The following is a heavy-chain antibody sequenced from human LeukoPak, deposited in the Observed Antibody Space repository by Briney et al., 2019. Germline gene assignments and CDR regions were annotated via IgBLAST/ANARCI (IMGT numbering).Heavy chain of an antibody. V-gene: IGHV3-74*01. D-gene: IGHD2-2*01. CDR1: GFTFSHYW. J-gene: IGHJ4*02. CDR3: TRDPGIALVPVDRFGI. Sequence: GGSLRLSCAASGFTFSHYWMHWVRQAPGKGLVWVSRIYNDGSSTSYADSVKGRFTISRDNAKSTLYLQMNSLRAEDTAVYYCTRDPGIALVPVDRFGIRGQGTLVTVSS. CDR2: IYNDGSST.